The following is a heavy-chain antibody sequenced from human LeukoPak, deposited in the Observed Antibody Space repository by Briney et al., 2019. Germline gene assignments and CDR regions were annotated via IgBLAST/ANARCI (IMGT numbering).Heavy chain of an antibody. CDR3: ARDSNLGVTTDY. CDR1: GFTFSSYE. Sequence: GGSLRLSCAASGFTFSSYEMNWVRQAPGKGLEWVSYISSSGSTIYYADSVKGRFTISRDNAKNSLYLQMYSLRAEDTAVYYCARDSNLGVTTDYWGQGTLVTVSS. D-gene: IGHD4-17*01. V-gene: IGHV3-48*03. J-gene: IGHJ4*02. CDR2: ISSSGSTI.